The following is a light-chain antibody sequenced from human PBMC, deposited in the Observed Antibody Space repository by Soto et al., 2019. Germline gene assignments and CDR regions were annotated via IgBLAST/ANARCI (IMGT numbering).Light chain of an antibody. CDR1: XXDVGSYNL. CDR3: CSYAGSSTFWV. J-gene: IGLJ3*02. V-gene: IGLV2-23*03. Sequence: QSALTQPASVSGSPGXXITISCTXXXXDVGSYNLVSWYQQHPGKAPKLMIYEGSKRPSGVSNRFSGSKSGNTASLTISGLQAEDEADYYCCSYAGSSTFWVFGGGTKLTVL. CDR2: EGS.